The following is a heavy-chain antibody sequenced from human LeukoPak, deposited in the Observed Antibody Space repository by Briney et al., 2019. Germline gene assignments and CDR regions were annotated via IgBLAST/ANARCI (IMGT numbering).Heavy chain of an antibody. CDR3: SAYYYDSSNENAFDI. V-gene: IGHV3-7*02. J-gene: IGHJ3*02. Sequence: AGGSLRLSCAASGFSFSRYWMNWVRQAPGKGLEWVANIKQDGSEKYYVDSVKGRFTISRDNAKNSLYLQMNSLRAEDTAVYYCSAYYYDSSNENAFDIWGQGTMVTVSS. CDR1: GFSFSRYW. CDR2: IKQDGSEK. D-gene: IGHD3-22*01.